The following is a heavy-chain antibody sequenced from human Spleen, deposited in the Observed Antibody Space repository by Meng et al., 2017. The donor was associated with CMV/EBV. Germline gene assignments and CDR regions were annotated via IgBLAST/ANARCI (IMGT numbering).Heavy chain of an antibody. Sequence: GESLKISCAASGFTFSSYAMSWVRQAPGRGLEWVSGISGSGGDTYYADSVKGRFTISRDNSKNTVYMHMNSLRAEDTAIYYCAKGGNFGLLRSRYTMDVWGQGTSVTVSS. CDR1: GFTFSSYA. V-gene: IGHV3-23*01. D-gene: IGHD3-3*01. CDR2: ISGSGGDT. CDR3: AKGGNFGLLRSRYTMDV. J-gene: IGHJ6*02.